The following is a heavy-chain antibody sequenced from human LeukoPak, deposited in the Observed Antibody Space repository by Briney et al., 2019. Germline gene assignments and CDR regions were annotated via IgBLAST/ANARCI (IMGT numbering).Heavy chain of an antibody. J-gene: IGHJ4*02. CDR2: ISSSSSYI. V-gene: IGHV3-21*01. CDR1: GFTFSSYS. D-gene: IGHD3-22*01. Sequence: GGSLRLSCAASGFTFSSYSMNWVRQAPGKGLEWVSSISSSSSYIYYADSVKGRFTISRDNAKNSLYLQMNSLRAEDTAVYYCARDLYYDSSGYTTRNDYWGQGTLVTVSS. CDR3: ARDLYYDSSGYTTRNDY.